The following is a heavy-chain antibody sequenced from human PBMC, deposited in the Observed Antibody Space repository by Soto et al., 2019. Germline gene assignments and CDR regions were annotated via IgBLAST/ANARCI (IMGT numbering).Heavy chain of an antibody. V-gene: IGHV3-33*01. Sequence: GGSLRLSCAASGFNFINTGMHRVRQAPGKGLEWVAVIWYDGSNMFYADSVKGRFTISRDNSKNTLFLQMNSLRGEDTAVYYCGRGIDYGNYAIDYWGQGTWVTV. CDR3: GRGIDYGNYAIDY. D-gene: IGHD4-17*01. CDR2: IWYDGSNM. CDR1: GFNFINTG. J-gene: IGHJ4*02.